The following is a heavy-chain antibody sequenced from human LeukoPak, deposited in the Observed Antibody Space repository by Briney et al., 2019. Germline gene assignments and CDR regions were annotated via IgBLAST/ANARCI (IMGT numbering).Heavy chain of an antibody. D-gene: IGHD3-22*01. J-gene: IGHJ4*02. V-gene: IGHV3-33*01. CDR1: GFTFSSYG. CDR2: IWYDGSNK. CDR3: ARAKDYDSSGYSYYFDY. Sequence: GRSLRLSCAASGFTFSSYGMHWVRQAPGKGLEWVAVIWYDGSNKYYADSVKGRFTISRDNSKNTLYLQMNSLRAEDTAVYYCARAKDYDSSGYSYYFDYWGQGTLVTVSS.